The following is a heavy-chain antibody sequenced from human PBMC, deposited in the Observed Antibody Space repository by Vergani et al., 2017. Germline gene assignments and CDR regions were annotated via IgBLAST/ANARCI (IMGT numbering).Heavy chain of an antibody. CDR3: ARVEGLRLGAFDY. V-gene: IGHV3-23*03. Sequence: EVQLLESGGGLVQPGGSLRLSCAASGFTFSSYAMSWVRQAPGKGLEWVSVIYSGGSSTYYADSVKGRFTISRDNSKNTLYLQMNSLRAEDTAVYYCARVEGLRLGAFDYWGQGTLVTVSS. J-gene: IGHJ4*02. CDR2: IYSGGSST. D-gene: IGHD3-16*01. CDR1: GFTFSSYA.